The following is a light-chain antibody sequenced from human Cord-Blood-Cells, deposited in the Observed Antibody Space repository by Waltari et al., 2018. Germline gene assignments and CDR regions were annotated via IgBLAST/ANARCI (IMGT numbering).Light chain of an antibody. J-gene: IGKJ1*01. CDR1: QSISSY. V-gene: IGKV1-39*01. Sequence: DIQMTQSPSSLSASVGDSGTITCRASQSISSYLNWYQEKPWKAPKLLIYAASSLQSGVPSMFSGSGSRTDFTLTISSLQPEYFATYYCQQSYSTPWTFGQGTKVEIK. CDR3: QQSYSTPWT. CDR2: AAS.